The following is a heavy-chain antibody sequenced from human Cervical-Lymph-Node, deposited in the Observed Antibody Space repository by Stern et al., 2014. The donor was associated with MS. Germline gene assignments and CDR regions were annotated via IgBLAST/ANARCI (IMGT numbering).Heavy chain of an antibody. CDR3: ARGGFGRENWLDP. Sequence: VQLVESGPGLVKPSQTLSLTCAVSGGSIDSGPYYWTWIRHPAGKGLEWIGRIYTSGSTNYNPSFRSRVTLSMDTSQRQLSPQLTSVTAADTAVYYCARGGFGRENWLDPWGQGTLVTVSS. D-gene: IGHD3-10*01. CDR1: GGSIDSGPYY. J-gene: IGHJ5*02. CDR2: IYTSGST. V-gene: IGHV4-61*02.